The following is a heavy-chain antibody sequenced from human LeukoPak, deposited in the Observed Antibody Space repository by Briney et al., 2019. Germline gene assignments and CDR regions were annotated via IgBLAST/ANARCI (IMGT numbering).Heavy chain of an antibody. CDR3: ARGGARVVPAAIGGY. J-gene: IGHJ4*02. V-gene: IGHV4-4*07. Sequence: PSETLSLTCTVSGGSISSYYWTWIRQPAGKGLEWIGRIYTSGSTDYNPSLKSRVTMSIDTSKNQFSLKLSSVTAADTAVYYCARGGARVVPAAIGGYWGQGTLVTVSS. CDR2: IYTSGST. D-gene: IGHD2-2*01. CDR1: GGSISSYY.